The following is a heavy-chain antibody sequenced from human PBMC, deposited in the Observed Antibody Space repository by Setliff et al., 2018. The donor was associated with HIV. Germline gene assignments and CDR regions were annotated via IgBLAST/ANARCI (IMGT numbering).Heavy chain of an antibody. V-gene: IGHV1-18*01. CDR2: ISGYSDYA. D-gene: IGHD3-9*01. CDR1: GYTFTAYG. CDR3: ARGDRELHYFDWPRAGVDF. J-gene: IGHJ4*02. Sequence: GASVKVSCKASGYTFTAYGISWVRQAPGQGPEWMGWISGYSDYAKYAQKFQGRVTMTIDTSTSTAYLELSSLRSEDTAVYYCARGDRELHYFDWPRAGVDFWGQGTLVTVSS.